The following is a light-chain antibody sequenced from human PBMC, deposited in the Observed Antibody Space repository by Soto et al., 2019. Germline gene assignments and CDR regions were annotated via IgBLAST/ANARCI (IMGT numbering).Light chain of an antibody. CDR3: QQCGSSPS. Sequence: EIVLTQSPGTLSLSPGERATLSCRASQSVSSSYLAWYQQKPGQAPRLLIYDTSSRATGIPDRFSGSGSGTDITLAIRRLEPEDFAVYYCQQCGSSPSFGQGTKVELK. CDR1: QSVSSSY. CDR2: DTS. J-gene: IGKJ1*01. V-gene: IGKV3-20*01.